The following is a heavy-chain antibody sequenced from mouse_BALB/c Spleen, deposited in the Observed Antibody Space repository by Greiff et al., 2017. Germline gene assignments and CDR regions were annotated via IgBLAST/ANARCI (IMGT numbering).Heavy chain of an antibody. Sequence: EVMLVESGGGLVKPGGSLKLSCAASGFTFSSYAMSWVRQSPEKRLEWVAEISSGGSYTYYPDTVTGRFTISRDNAKNTLYLEMSSLRSEDTAMYYCAREASGAMDYWGQGTSVTGSS. CDR3: AREASGAMDY. J-gene: IGHJ4*01. CDR1: GFTFSSYA. D-gene: IGHD3-1*01. V-gene: IGHV5-9-4*01. CDR2: ISSGGSYT.